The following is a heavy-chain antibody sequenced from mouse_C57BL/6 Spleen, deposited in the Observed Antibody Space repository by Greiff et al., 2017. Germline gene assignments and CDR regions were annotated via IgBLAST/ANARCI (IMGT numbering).Heavy chain of an antibody. CDR1: GYTFTDYN. V-gene: IGHV1-18*01. J-gene: IGHJ4*01. D-gene: IGHD2-5*01. CDR3: ARGAYYSNAYAMDY. CDR2: INPNNGGT. Sequence: EVQLQQSGPELVKPGASVKIPCKASGYTFTDYNMDWVKQSHGKSLEWIGDINPNNGGTIYNQKFKGKATLTVDKSSSTAYMELRSLTSEDTAVXYCARGAYYSNAYAMDYWGQGTSVTVSS.